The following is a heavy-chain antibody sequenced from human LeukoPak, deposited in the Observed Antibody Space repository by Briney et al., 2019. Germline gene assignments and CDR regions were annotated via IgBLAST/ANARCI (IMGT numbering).Heavy chain of an antibody. CDR1: GGTFSIYA. D-gene: IGHD2-15*01. CDR3: ARDPEYYCSGGSCYSY. CDR2: IIPIFGTA. J-gene: IGHJ4*02. Sequence: SVKVSCKASGGTFSIYAISWVRQAPGQGLEWMGGIIPIFGTASYAQKFQGRVTITADESTSTAYMELSSLRSEDTAVYYCARDPEYYCSGGSCYSYWGQGTLVTVSS. V-gene: IGHV1-69*13.